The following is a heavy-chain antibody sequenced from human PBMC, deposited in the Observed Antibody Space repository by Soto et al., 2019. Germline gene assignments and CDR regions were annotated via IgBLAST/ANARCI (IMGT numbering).Heavy chain of an antibody. V-gene: IGHV1-69*13. D-gene: IGHD6-19*01. Sequence: ASVKVSCKASGGTFSSYAISWVRQAPGQGLEWIGGIIPIFGTANYAQKFQGRVTITADESTSTAYMELSSLRSEDTAVYYCARDHSSGWYYYFDYWGQGTLVTVSS. J-gene: IGHJ4*02. CDR3: ARDHSSGWYYYFDY. CDR2: IIPIFGTA. CDR1: GGTFSSYA.